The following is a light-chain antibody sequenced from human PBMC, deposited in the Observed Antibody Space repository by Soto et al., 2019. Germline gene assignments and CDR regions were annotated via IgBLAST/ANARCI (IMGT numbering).Light chain of an antibody. J-gene: IGKJ4*01. CDR3: QQYNSWPLT. V-gene: IGKV3-15*01. CDR1: QSVSSN. Sequence: EIVMTQSLATLSVSPGERATLSRRASQSVSSNLAWYQQKPGQAPRLLIYGASTRATGIPARFSGSGSGTEFTFTISSLQSEDFAVYYCQQYNSWPLTFGGGTKVEIK. CDR2: GAS.